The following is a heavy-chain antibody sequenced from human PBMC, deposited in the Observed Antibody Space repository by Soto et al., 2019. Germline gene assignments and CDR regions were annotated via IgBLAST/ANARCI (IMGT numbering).Heavy chain of an antibody. CDR1: GGSFSGYY. CDR2: INHSGST. V-gene: IGHV4-34*01. D-gene: IGHD6-13*01. Sequence: SETLSLTCAVYGGSFSGYYWSWIRQPPGKGLEWIGEINHSGSTNYNPSLKSRVTISVDTSKNQFSLKLSSVTAADTAVYYCAREEYSSSWYSAFDIWGQGTMVTVSS. J-gene: IGHJ3*02. CDR3: AREEYSSSWYSAFDI.